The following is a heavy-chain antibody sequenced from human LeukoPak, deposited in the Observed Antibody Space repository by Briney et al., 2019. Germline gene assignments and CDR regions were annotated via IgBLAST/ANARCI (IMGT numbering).Heavy chain of an antibody. CDR2: IIPIFGTA. V-gene: IGHV1-69*05. D-gene: IGHD3-3*01. CDR3: ARTARSGYGRFDY. CDR1: GGTFSSYT. Sequence: SVKVSCKASGGTFSSYTISWVRQAPGQGLEWMGRIIPIFGTANYAQKFQGRVTITTDESTSTAYMELSSLRSEDTAVYYCARTARSGYGRFDYWGQGTLVTVSS. J-gene: IGHJ4*02.